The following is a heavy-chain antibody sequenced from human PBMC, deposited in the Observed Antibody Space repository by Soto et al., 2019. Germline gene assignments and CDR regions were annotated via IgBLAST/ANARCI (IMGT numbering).Heavy chain of an antibody. J-gene: IGHJ5*02. CDR2: IYHSGST. V-gene: IGHV4-30-2*01. Sequence: TSETLSLTCAVSGGSISSGGYSWSWIRQPPGKGLEWIGYIYHSGSTYYNPSLKSRVTISVDRSKNQFSLKLSSVTAADTAVYYCARAPVVSNWFDPWGQGTLVTVSS. D-gene: IGHD2-15*01. CDR1: GGSISSGGYS. CDR3: ARAPVVSNWFDP.